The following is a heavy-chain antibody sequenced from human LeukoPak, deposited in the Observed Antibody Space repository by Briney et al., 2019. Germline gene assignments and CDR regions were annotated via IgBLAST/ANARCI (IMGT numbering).Heavy chain of an antibody. CDR3: ARDRSYYDLNSAFDI. Sequence: GGSLRLSCAASGFTFSSYSMNWVRQAPGKGLEWVSSISGSSSYIYYADSVKGRFTISRDNAKNSLYLQMNSLRAEDTAVYYCARDRSYYDLNSAFDIWGQGTMVTVSS. J-gene: IGHJ3*02. D-gene: IGHD3-22*01. V-gene: IGHV3-21*01. CDR1: GFTFSSYS. CDR2: ISGSSSYI.